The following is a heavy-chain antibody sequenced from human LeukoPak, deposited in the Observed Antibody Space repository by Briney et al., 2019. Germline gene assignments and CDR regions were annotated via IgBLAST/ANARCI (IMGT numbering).Heavy chain of an antibody. CDR2: ISWNSGSI. CDR1: GFTFDDYA. CDR3: AKDSSSSWYRDFDY. V-gene: IGHV3-9*01. Sequence: PGRSLRLSCAASGFTFDDYAMHWVRQAPGKGLEWVSGISWNSGSIGYADSVKGRFTISRDNAKNSLYLQMNSLGAEDTAFCYCAKDSSSSWYRDFDYWGQGTLVTVSS. J-gene: IGHJ4*02. D-gene: IGHD6-13*01.